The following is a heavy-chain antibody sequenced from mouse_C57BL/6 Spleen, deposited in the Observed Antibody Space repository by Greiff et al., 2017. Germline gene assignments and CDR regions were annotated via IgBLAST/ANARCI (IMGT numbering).Heavy chain of an antibody. CDR3: ARSFYDYEGWFAY. Sequence: EVQLQQSGPELVKPGASVKISCKASGYTFTDYYMNWVKQSHGKSLEWIGDINPNNGGTSYNQKFKGKATLTVDKSSSTAYMELRSLTSEDSAVYYCARSFYDYEGWFAYWGQGTLVTVSA. J-gene: IGHJ3*01. D-gene: IGHD2-4*01. CDR1: GYTFTDYY. CDR2: INPNNGGT. V-gene: IGHV1-26*01.